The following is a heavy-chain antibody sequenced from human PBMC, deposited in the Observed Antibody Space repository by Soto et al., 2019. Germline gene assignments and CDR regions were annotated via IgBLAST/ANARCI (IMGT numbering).Heavy chain of an antibody. Sequence: PSETLSLTCTVSGGSISSYYWSWIRQPPGKGLEWIGYIYYSGSTNYNPSLKSRVTISLDTSKNQFSLKLRSVTAADTAIYYCARGYYNLLTGYYIDYWGRGTLVTVSS. D-gene: IGHD3-9*01. V-gene: IGHV4-59*01. CDR2: IYYSGST. J-gene: IGHJ4*02. CDR1: GGSISSYY. CDR3: ARGYYNLLTGYYIDY.